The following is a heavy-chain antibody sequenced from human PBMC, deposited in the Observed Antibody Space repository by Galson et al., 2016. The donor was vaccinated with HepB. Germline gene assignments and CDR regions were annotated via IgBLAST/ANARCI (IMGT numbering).Heavy chain of an antibody. Sequence: SETLSLTCTVSGASISSTGYSWDWIRQPPGKGLEWIGNISYSGTTYYNPSPKSRVTVSVDTSRNQFSLNLRSVTATDTAVYFCARRLGGGPPYWGQGTLVTVSS. V-gene: IGHV4-39*01. CDR2: ISYSGTT. D-gene: IGHD1-26*01. CDR1: GASISSTGYS. CDR3: ARRLGGGPPY. J-gene: IGHJ4*02.